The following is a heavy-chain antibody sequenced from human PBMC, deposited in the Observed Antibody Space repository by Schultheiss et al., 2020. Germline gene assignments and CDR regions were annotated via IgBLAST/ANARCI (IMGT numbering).Heavy chain of an antibody. D-gene: IGHD4-17*01. CDR3: ARRGVTTAGFDS. CDR1: GYSFTSYW. CDR2: IDPSDSYT. V-gene: IGHV5-10-1*01. Sequence: GESLKISCKGSGYSFTSYWISWVRQMPGKGLEWMGRIDPSDSYTNYSPSFQGRISISPDKSINTAYLQWSGLKASDTALYYFARRGVTTAGFDSWGQGTLVTVSS. J-gene: IGHJ4*02.